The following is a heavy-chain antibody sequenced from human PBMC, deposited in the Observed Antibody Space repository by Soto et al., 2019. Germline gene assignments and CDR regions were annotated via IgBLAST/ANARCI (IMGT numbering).Heavy chain of an antibody. CDR2: IDPSDSYT. J-gene: IGHJ4*02. CDR3: ARLQAAAGDNDLTSDY. D-gene: IGHD6-13*01. Sequence: GESLKISCKGSGYSFTSYWISWVRQMPGKGLEWMGRIDPSDSYTNYSPSFQGHVTISADKSISTAYLQWSSLKASDTATYYCARLQAAAGDNDLTSDYWGQGTLVTVSS. CDR1: GYSFTSYW. V-gene: IGHV5-10-1*01.